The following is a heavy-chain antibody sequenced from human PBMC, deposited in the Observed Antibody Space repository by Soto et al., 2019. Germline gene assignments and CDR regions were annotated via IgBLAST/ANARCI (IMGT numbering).Heavy chain of an antibody. J-gene: IGHJ1*01. CDR3: ARVSSGLTYFQH. CDR2: IKQDGSEK. CDR1: GFTFSSYW. D-gene: IGHD3-10*01. V-gene: IGHV3-7*04. Sequence: EVQLVESGGGLVQPGGSLRLSCAASGFTFSSYWMSWVRQAPGKGLEWVANIKQDGSEKYYVDSVKGRFTISRDNAKNSLYLQMNGLRAEDTAVDYCARVSSGLTYFQHWGQGTLVTVSS.